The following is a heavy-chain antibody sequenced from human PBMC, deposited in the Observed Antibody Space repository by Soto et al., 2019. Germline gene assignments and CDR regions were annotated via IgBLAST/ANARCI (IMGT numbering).Heavy chain of an antibody. CDR3: ARNMDYYYGRGSGNGHGV. D-gene: IGHD3-10*02. V-gene: IGHV1-2*02. CDR1: GYTFTAYY. CDR2: IDPKFGDT. J-gene: IGHJ6*02. Sequence: QVQLVQSGAEVKEPGDSVRVSCEASGYTFTAYYIHWVRQAPGQGLEWMGWIDPKFGDTTYAQDFQGRDSMTRDMSISTVYMDLSSLTSDDTAIYYCARNMDYYYGRGSGNGHGVWGQGTTVTVFS.